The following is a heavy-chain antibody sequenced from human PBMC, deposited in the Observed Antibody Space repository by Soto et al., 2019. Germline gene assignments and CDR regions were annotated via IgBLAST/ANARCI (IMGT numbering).Heavy chain of an antibody. J-gene: IGHJ4*02. CDR3: ARLGDYDILTGYYKASHFDY. D-gene: IGHD3-9*01. CDR2: IYYSGST. Sequence: PSETLSLTCTVSGGSISSSSYYLGWIRQPPGKGLEGIGYIYYSGSTNYNPSLKSRVTISVDTSKNQFSLKLSSVTAADTAVYYCARLGDYDILTGYYKASHFDYWGQGTLDTVSS. CDR1: GGSISSSSYY. V-gene: IGHV4-39*07.